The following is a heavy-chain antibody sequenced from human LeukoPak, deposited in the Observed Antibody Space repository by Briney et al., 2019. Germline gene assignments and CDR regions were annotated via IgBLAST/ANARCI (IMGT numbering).Heavy chain of an antibody. CDR3: AREVLAQGIAAAGALFDY. D-gene: IGHD6-13*01. CDR2: IIPILGIA. CDR1: GGTFSSYA. J-gene: IGHJ4*02. Sequence: GSSVNVSCKASGGTFSSYAISWVRQAPGQGLGLMGRIIPILGIANYAQKFQGRVTITADKSTSTAYMELSSLRSEDTAVYYCAREVLAQGIAAAGALFDYWGQGTLVTVSS. V-gene: IGHV1-69*04.